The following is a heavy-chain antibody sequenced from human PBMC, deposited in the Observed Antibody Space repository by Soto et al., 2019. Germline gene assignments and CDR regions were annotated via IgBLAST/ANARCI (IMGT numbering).Heavy chain of an antibody. V-gene: IGHV3-30*18. CDR3: AKVPHSMDGSGSYPTGMDV. J-gene: IGHJ6*02. D-gene: IGHD3-10*01. CDR1: GFTFSSYG. Sequence: QVQLVESGGGVVQPGRSLRLSCAASGFTFSSYGMHWVRQAPGKGLEWVAVISYDGSNKYYADSVKGRFTISRDNSKNTLYLQMNSLRAEDTAVYYCAKVPHSMDGSGSYPTGMDVWGQGTTVTVSS. CDR2: ISYDGSNK.